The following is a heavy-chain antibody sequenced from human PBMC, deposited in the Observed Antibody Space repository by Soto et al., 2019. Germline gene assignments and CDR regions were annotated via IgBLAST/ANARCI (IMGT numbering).Heavy chain of an antibody. D-gene: IGHD6-13*01. J-gene: IGHJ4*02. CDR1: GGTFSSYA. CDR3: ARDRHPEYSSSWYHPPRYFDY. V-gene: IGHV1-69*01. CDR2: IIPIFGTA. Sequence: QVQLVQSGAEVKKPGSSVKVSCKASGGTFSSYAISWVRQAPGQGLEWMGGIIPIFGTANYAQQFQGRVTITADESTSTAYMELSRLRSEDTAVYYCARDRHPEYSSSWYHPPRYFDYWGQGTLVTVSS.